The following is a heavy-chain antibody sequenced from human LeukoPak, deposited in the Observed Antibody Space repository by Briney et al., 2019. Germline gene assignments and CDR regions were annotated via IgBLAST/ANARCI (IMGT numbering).Heavy chain of an antibody. V-gene: IGHV3-7*01. Sequence: GGSLRLSYAASGFTFSSYWMSWVRQAPGKGLEWVANIKQDGSEKYYVDSVKGRITISRDNAKNSLYLQMNSLRAEDTAVYYCASWAVRGVRLVDYWGQGTLVTVSS. CDR2: IKQDGSEK. J-gene: IGHJ4*02. D-gene: IGHD3-10*01. CDR1: GFTFSSYW. CDR3: ASWAVRGVRLVDY.